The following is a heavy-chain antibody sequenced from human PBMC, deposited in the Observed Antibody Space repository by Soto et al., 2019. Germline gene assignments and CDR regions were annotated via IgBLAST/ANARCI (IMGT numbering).Heavy chain of an antibody. CDR1: GYPFTDYY. J-gene: IGHJ4*02. Sequence: ASVKVSCKASGYPFTDYYLHWMRQAPGQGPEWMGWISPKTGGTNYAQKFQAWVTMTRDTSTSTAYMELSRLKSDDTAVYYCARGYYYDSSGYYYFFDYWRQGTLVTVSS. V-gene: IGHV1-2*04. D-gene: IGHD3-22*01. CDR2: ISPKTGGT. CDR3: ARGYYYDSSGYYYFFDY.